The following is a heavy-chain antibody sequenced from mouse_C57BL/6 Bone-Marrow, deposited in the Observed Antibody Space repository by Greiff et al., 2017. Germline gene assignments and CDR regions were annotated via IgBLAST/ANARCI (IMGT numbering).Heavy chain of an antibody. CDR1: GYAFTNYL. V-gene: IGHV1-54*01. CDR3: ARGSGPHYGSSYGWYFDV. Sequence: QVQLQQSGAELVRPGTSVKVSCKASGYAFTNYLIEWVKQRPGQGLEWIGVINPGSGGTNYNEKFKGKATLPADKSSSNAYRQLSSLTAEDAAVYFCARGSGPHYGSSYGWYFDVWGTGTTVTVSS. J-gene: IGHJ1*03. D-gene: IGHD1-1*01. CDR2: INPGSGGT.